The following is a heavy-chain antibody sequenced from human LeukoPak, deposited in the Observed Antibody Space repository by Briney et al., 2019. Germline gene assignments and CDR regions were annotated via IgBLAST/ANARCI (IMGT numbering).Heavy chain of an antibody. D-gene: IGHD2-15*01. CDR2: INPNSGGT. CDR3: ATGWWGCSGGSCYGGYFDY. Sequence: ASVKVPCKASGYTFTGYYMHWVRQAPGQGLEWMGWINPNSGGTNYAQKFQGRVTMTRDTSISTAYMELSRLRSDDTAVYYCATGWWGCSGGSCYGGYFDYWGQGTLVTVSS. J-gene: IGHJ4*02. V-gene: IGHV1-2*02. CDR1: GYTFTGYY.